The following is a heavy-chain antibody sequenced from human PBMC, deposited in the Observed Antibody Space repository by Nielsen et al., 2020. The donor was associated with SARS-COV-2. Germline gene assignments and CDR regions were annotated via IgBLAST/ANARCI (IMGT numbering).Heavy chain of an antibody. D-gene: IGHD4-11*01. CDR1: GGSISSSSYY. J-gene: IGHJ6*02. CDR2: IYYSGST. V-gene: IGHV4-39*01. Sequence: SETLSLTCTVSGGSISSSSYYWGWIRQPPGKGLEWIGSIYYSGSTYYNPPLKSRVTISVDTSKNQFSLKLSSVTAADTAVYYCVNGFATVRYYGMDVWGQGTTVTVSS. CDR3: VNGFATVRYYGMDV.